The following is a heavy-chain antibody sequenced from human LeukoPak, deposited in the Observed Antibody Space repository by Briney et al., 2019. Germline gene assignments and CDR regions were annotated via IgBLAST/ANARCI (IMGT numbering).Heavy chain of an antibody. Sequence: ASVKVSCKASGYTFSSYSISWVRQAPGQGLEWMTWISTYNGNTNYAQKFQGRVTVTTDTSTSTAYMELRSLRSDDTAIYYCAASGSGYYLYWGQGTLVTVSS. J-gene: IGHJ4*02. CDR3: AASGSGYYLY. V-gene: IGHV1-18*01. D-gene: IGHD3-22*01. CDR1: GYTFSSYS. CDR2: ISTYNGNT.